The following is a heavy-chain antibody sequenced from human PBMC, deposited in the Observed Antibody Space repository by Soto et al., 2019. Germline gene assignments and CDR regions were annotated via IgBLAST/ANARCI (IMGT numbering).Heavy chain of an antibody. J-gene: IGHJ4*02. CDR2: IYYSGST. V-gene: IGHV4-30-4*01. CDR1: GGSISSGDYY. CDR3: ARGTMVRGVKGFDE. Sequence: SETLSLTCTVSGGSISSGDYYWSWIRQPPGKGLEWIGYIYYSGSTYYNPSLESRVTISVDTSKNQFSLKLISVTAADTAVYYCARGTMVRGVKGFDEWGQGTLVTVSS. D-gene: IGHD3-10*01.